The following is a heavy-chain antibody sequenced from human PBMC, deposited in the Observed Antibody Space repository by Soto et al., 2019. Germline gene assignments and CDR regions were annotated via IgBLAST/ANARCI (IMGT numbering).Heavy chain of an antibody. CDR1: GGTFSSYA. CDR2: IIPIFGTT. CDR3: ARGTRSGSYYYYGLDV. Sequence: QVQLVQYGAAVKKPGSSVKVSCKASGGTFSSYAISWVRQSPGQGLEWMGGIIPIFGTTNYARRFQGRVTITADKTTITAYMELRSLRSEDTAVYYCARGTRSGSYYYYGLDVWGQGTTVTVSS. V-gene: IGHV1-69*06. D-gene: IGHD3-3*01. J-gene: IGHJ6*02.